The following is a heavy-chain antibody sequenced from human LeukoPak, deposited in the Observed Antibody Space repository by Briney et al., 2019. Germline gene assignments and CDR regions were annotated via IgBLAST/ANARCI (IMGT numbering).Heavy chain of an antibody. Sequence: ASVKVSCKASGYTFTSYGISWVRQAPGQGLEWMGWISAYNGNTNYAQKLQGRVTMTTDTSTSTAYMELRNLRSDDTAVYYCARVPNYYDSSGSIDYWGQGTLVTVSS. J-gene: IGHJ4*02. D-gene: IGHD3-22*01. V-gene: IGHV1-18*01. CDR2: ISAYNGNT. CDR1: GYTFTSYG. CDR3: ARVPNYYDSSGSIDY.